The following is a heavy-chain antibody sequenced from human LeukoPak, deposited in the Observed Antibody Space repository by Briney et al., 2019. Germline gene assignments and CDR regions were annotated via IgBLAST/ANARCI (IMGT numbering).Heavy chain of an antibody. J-gene: IGHJ4*02. V-gene: IGHV4-59*01. Sequence: XYYWSWIRQPPGKGLEWMGYIYYSGSTNYNPSLKSRVTISVDTSKNQFSLKLSSVTAADTAVYYCARDWDGYNWYDYWGQGTLVTVSS. CDR3: ARDWDGYNWYDY. CDR2: IYYSGST. D-gene: IGHD5-24*01. CDR1: XYY.